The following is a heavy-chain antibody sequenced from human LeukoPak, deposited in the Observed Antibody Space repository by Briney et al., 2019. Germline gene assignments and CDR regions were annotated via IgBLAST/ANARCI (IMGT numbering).Heavy chain of an antibody. CDR1: QFMFSTYA. Sequence: GGSLRLSCAASQFMFSTYAMYWVRQAPGKGLEWVSGISDNGGTAYYADSVKGRFTISRDNSKNMLYLHMNSLRAEDTAVYYCAKRGPVTGTKYFDYWGQGTLVTVPS. CDR3: AKRGPVTGTKYFDY. J-gene: IGHJ4*02. CDR2: ISDNGGTA. V-gene: IGHV3-23*01. D-gene: IGHD6-19*01.